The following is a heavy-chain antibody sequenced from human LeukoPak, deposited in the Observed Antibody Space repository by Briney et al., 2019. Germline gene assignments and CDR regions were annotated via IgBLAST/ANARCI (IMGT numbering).Heavy chain of an antibody. D-gene: IGHD4-23*01. CDR2: ITRSSDYI. CDR3: ARGVGVTPANAACYFGY. V-gene: IGHV3-21*01. Sequence: GGSLRLSCAASGFTFSSYSMNWVRQAPGKGLEWVSSITRSSDYIYYADSVKGRFTISRDNARNSLYLQMNSLRAEDTAVYYCARGVGVTPANAACYFGYWGQGTLVTVSS. CDR1: GFTFSSYS. J-gene: IGHJ4*02.